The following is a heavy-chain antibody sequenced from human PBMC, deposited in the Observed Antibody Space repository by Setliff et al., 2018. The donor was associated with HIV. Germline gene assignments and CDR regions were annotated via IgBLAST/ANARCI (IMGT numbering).Heavy chain of an antibody. CDR2: IKQDGSDK. V-gene: IGHV3-7*01. D-gene: IGHD3-16*01. CDR1: GFTFANYW. Sequence: PGGSLRLSCGASGFTFANYWMNWVRRAPGKGLEWVANIKQDGSDKYYADSVRGRFTISRDNAKNALYLQMNSLRAEDTAVYYCARDYVWGRRAFDIWGTGTMVTVSS. J-gene: IGHJ3*02. CDR3: ARDYVWGRRAFDI.